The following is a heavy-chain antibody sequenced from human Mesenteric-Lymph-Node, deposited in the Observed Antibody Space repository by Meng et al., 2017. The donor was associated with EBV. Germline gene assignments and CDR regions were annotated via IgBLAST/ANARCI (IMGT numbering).Heavy chain of an antibody. J-gene: IGHJ4*02. CDR3: ARITFGGAIGD. V-gene: IGHV4-4*02. Sequence: VQLRESGPGLAKPSGHMSLTCAVSSGSISNSNWWSWVRQPPGKGLQWIGEIFHSGGTNYNPSLKSRVTISVDKSKKQFSLKVNSLTAADTAVYYCARITFGGAIGDWGQGTLVTVSS. CDR2: IFHSGGT. CDR1: SGSISNSNW. D-gene: IGHD3-16*02.